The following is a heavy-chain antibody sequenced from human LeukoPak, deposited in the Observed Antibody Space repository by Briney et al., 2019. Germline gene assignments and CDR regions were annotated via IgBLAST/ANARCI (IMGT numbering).Heavy chain of an antibody. CDR3: ARRWNYGTNYYMDV. CDR1: GGSFSNYY. V-gene: IGHV4-34*01. J-gene: IGHJ6*03. Sequence: SETLSLTCAVYGGSFSNYYWRWIRQSPGKGLEWIGEINDNGRINYNPSLMTRVTISIDTSKKQFSLTVNFVTAADTAVYYCARRWNYGTNYYMDVWDKGTTVTVSS. CDR2: INDNGRI. D-gene: IGHD1-7*01.